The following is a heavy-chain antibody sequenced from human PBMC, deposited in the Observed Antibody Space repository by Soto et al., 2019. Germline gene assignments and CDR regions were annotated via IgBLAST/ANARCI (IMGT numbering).Heavy chain of an antibody. Sequence: QVQLQESGPGLVKPSETLSLTCTVSGVSISSYYWSWIRQPPGKGLEWIGYIYYSGNTNYNPSLKSRLTISIDASKSQFSLELSSVTAADSAVYFCARGIGQQLPPLDWGQGTLVTVSS. CDR3: ARGIGQQLPPLD. D-gene: IGHD6-13*01. J-gene: IGHJ4*02. V-gene: IGHV4-59*01. CDR2: IYYSGNT. CDR1: GVSISSYY.